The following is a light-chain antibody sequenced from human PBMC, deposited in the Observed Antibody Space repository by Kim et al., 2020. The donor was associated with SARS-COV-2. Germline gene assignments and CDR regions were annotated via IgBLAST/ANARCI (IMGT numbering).Light chain of an antibody. CDR2: GAS. CDR3: HQSNSFPRT. CDR1: QGISNA. Sequence: DIQLTQSPSFLSASVGDRVTITCRASQGISNALAWYQQRPGKAPTLLIYGASTLRSGVPSRFSGSGSGAEFSLTISSLQAEDFATYFFHQSNSFPRTFGQGTRLEIK. V-gene: IGKV1-9*01. J-gene: IGKJ5*01.